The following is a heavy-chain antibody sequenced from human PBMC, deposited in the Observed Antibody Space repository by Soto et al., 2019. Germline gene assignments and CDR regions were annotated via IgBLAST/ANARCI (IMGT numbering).Heavy chain of an antibody. CDR1: GFTFSSYA. V-gene: IGHV3-30-3*01. J-gene: IGHJ4*02. Sequence: GGSLRLSCAASGFTFSSYAMHWVRQAPGKGLEWVAVISYDGSNKYYADSVKGRFTISRDNSKNTLYLQMNSLRAEDTAVYYCAALVLGPHYYDSSEGDYWGQGTLVTVSS. CDR2: ISYDGSNK. D-gene: IGHD3-22*01. CDR3: AALVLGPHYYDSSEGDY.